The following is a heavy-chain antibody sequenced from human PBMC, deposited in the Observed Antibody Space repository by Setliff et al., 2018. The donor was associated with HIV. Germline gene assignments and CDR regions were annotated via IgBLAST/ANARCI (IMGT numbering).Heavy chain of an antibody. CDR3: ARLRPSVADRSYFDH. CDR2: LYHSGTN. Sequence: PSETLSLTCAVSGYSISSGYFWGWIRQPPGKGLEWIGSLYHSGTNFYNPSLKSRVTMSVDSSKNQFSLKVNSVTAADTAVYYCARLRPSVADRSYFDHWGQGTLVTVSS. J-gene: IGHJ4*02. CDR1: GYSISSGYF. V-gene: IGHV4-38-2*01. D-gene: IGHD6-19*01.